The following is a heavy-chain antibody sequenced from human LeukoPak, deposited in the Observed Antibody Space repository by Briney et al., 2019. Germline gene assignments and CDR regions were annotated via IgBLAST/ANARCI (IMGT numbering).Heavy chain of an antibody. CDR1: GASITSYY. V-gene: IGHV4-59*01. D-gene: IGHD6-13*01. Sequence: RASETLSLTYTVSGASITSYYWSWIRHPPGNGVECIGYIYYIGSTNYNPSLKSRVTISVDTSKNQFSLKLSSVTAVDTGVYYCARTTEAHSWRTRYYDYYMDVWGKGTTVTVSS. CDR3: ARTTEAHSWRTRYYDYYMDV. CDR2: IYYIGST. J-gene: IGHJ6*03.